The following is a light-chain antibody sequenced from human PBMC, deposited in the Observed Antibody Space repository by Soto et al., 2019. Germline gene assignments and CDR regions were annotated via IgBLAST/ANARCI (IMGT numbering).Light chain of an antibody. Sequence: EIVMAQSPATLSVSPGERATLSCRASQSVYSSYLAWYQQKPGQAPRLLIYGSFSRATGIPDRFSGSGSGTDFTLTISRLEPEDSAVYYCQQYGTLITFGQGTRLEIK. CDR3: QQYGTLIT. V-gene: IGKV3-20*01. J-gene: IGKJ5*01. CDR2: GSF. CDR1: QSVYSSY.